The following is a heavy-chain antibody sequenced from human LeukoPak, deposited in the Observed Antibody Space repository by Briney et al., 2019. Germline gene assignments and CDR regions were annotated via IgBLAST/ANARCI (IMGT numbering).Heavy chain of an antibody. Sequence: GASVKVSCKASGYTFTSYDINWVRQATGQGLEWMGWMNPNSGNTGYAQKFQGRVTITRNTSISTAYMELSSLRSEDTAVYYCARDGLQGYCTNGVCYFDYYYYYMDVWGKGTTVTVSS. D-gene: IGHD2-8*01. J-gene: IGHJ6*03. CDR3: ARDGLQGYCTNGVCYFDYYYYYMDV. CDR2: MNPNSGNT. CDR1: GYTFTSYD. V-gene: IGHV1-8*03.